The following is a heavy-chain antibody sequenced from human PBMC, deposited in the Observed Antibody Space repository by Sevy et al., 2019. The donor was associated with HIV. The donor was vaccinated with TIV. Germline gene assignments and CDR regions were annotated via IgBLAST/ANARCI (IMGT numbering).Heavy chain of an antibody. J-gene: IGHJ5*02. CDR3: ARDAYDSSGYNWFDP. CDR1: GGSISSSY. V-gene: IGHV4-4*07. Sequence: SETLSLTCTVSGGSISSSYWSWIRQPAGKGLEWIGRIYTSGSTNYNPSLKSRVTMSVDTSKNQFSLKLSSVSAADTAVYYCARDAYDSSGYNWFDPWGQGTLVTVSS. CDR2: IYTSGST. D-gene: IGHD3-22*01.